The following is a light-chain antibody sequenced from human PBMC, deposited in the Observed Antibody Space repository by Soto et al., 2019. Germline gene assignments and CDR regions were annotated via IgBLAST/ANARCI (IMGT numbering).Light chain of an antibody. Sequence: DIQMTQSPSTLSASVGDRITITCRASQSVSRRLAWYQQKPGKAPKLLIYDASSLESGVPSRFSGRGSGTEFTLTISRLEPEDFAVYYCQHYVNSPPYTFGQGTKLEIK. CDR1: QSVSRR. J-gene: IGKJ2*01. V-gene: IGKV1-5*01. CDR2: DAS. CDR3: QHYVNSPPYT.